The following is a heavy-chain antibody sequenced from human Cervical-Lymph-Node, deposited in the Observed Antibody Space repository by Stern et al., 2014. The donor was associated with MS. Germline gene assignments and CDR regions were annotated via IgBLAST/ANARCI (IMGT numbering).Heavy chain of an antibody. CDR2: IKSMPDGGAT. CDR1: GFTFSDAW. V-gene: IGHV3-15*01. D-gene: IGHD2-21*02. Sequence: EVQLVESGGGLVEPGGSLRLSCAVSGFTFSDAWMTWVRQAPGKGLEWVGRIKSMPDGGATEYAAPVKGRFTISRDDSKNSLYLQMNSLKTEDTAVYYCTKANCGAGCRGLNWFDPWGQGNLVTVSS. CDR3: TKANCGAGCRGLNWFDP. J-gene: IGHJ5*02.